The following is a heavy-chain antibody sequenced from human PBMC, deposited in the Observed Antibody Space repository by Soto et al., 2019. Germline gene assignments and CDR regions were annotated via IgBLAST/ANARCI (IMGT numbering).Heavy chain of an antibody. D-gene: IGHD5-12*01. Sequence: PGGSLRLSCAASGFTFSSYAMSWVRQAPGKGLEWVSAISGSGGSTYYADSVKGRFTISRVNSKNTLYLQMNSLRAEDTAVYYCANIVATISLDSIYDYWGQGTLVTVSS. CDR2: ISGSGGST. CDR3: ANIVATISLDSIYDY. CDR1: GFTFSSYA. V-gene: IGHV3-23*01. J-gene: IGHJ4*02.